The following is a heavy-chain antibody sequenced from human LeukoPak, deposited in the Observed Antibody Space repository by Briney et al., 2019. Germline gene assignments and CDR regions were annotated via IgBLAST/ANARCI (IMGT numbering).Heavy chain of an antibody. CDR3: AKAGGIAAAH. J-gene: IGHJ4*02. V-gene: IGHV3-23*01. Sequence: GGSLRLSCAASGFTFSTYGMTWVRQAPGKGLEWVSAISGSGGRTDYADSVKGRFTISRDNSKNTLYLQMNSLRAEDTALYYCAKAGGIAAAHWGQGTLVTVSS. CDR2: ISGSGGRT. CDR1: GFTFSTYG. D-gene: IGHD6-13*01.